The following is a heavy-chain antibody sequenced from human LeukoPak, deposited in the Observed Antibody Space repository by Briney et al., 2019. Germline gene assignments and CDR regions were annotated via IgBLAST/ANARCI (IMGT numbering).Heavy chain of an antibody. D-gene: IGHD1-1*01. J-gene: IGHJ6*02. CDR3: VNEVGTYYYGMDV. CDR2: ISSNGGST. V-gene: IGHV3-64D*06. CDR1: GFTFSSYA. Sequence: GGSLRLSCSASGFTFSSYAMHWVRQAPGKGLEYVSAISSNGGSTYYADSVKGRFTISGDNSKNTLYLQMSSLRAEDTAVYYCVNEVGTYYYGMDVWGQGTTVTVSS.